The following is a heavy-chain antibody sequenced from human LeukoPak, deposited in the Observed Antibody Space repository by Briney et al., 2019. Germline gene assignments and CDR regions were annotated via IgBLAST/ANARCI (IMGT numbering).Heavy chain of an antibody. CDR3: ARDFEDIAGAMDV. J-gene: IGHJ6*03. CDR1: GFTFSSHG. CDR2: ISPSGDIL. D-gene: IGHD6-13*01. V-gene: IGHV3-21*01. Sequence: GGTLRLSCAASGFTFSSHGMNWVRQAPGKGLEWVSGISPSGDILYYADSVKGQFTISRDNAKNSLYLQMNSLRAEDTAVYYCARDFEDIAGAMDVWGKGTTVTVSS.